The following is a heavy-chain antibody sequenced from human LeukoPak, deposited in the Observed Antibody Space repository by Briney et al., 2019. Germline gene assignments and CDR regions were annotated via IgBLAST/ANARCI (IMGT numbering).Heavy chain of an antibody. J-gene: IGHJ6*02. Sequence: TGGSLRLSCATSGFSFNNDWMDWVRQAPGKGLEWVANISQDGSEKNCLDSVKGRFTISRDNAKNSLYLQMSNLRAEDTAVYFCARGGGLDVWGQGATVTVSS. D-gene: IGHD3-16*01. CDR1: GFSFNNDW. CDR3: ARGGGLDV. V-gene: IGHV3-7*03. CDR2: ISQDGSEK.